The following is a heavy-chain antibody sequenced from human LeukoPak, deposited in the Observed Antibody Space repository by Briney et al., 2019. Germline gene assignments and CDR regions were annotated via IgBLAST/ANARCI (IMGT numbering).Heavy chain of an antibody. CDR1: GFTFSNAW. Sequence: GGSLRLSCAASGFTFSNAWMSWVRQAPGKGLEWVGRIKSKTDGGTTDYAAPVKGRFTISRDDSKNTLYLQMNSLKTEDTAVYYCTTDGYSSSWYYFDYWGRGTLVTVSS. CDR2: IKSKTDGGTT. V-gene: IGHV3-15*01. D-gene: IGHD6-13*01. CDR3: TTDGYSSSWYYFDY. J-gene: IGHJ4*02.